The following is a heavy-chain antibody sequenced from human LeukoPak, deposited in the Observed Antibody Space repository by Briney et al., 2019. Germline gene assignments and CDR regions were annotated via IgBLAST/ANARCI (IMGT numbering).Heavy chain of an antibody. CDR1: GFTFSSYA. CDR2: ISSSGSTI. Sequence: GGSLRLSCAASGFTFSSYAMSWVRQAPGKGLEWVSYISSSGSTIYYADSVKGRFTISRDNAKNSLYLQMNSLRAEDTAVYYCARAKKVVVYFDYWGQGTLVTVSS. J-gene: IGHJ4*02. V-gene: IGHV3-48*04. D-gene: IGHD2-15*01. CDR3: ARAKKVVVYFDY.